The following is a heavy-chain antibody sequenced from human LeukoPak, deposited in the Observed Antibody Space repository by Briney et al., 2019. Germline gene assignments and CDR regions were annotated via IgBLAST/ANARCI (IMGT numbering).Heavy chain of an antibody. CDR3: PRPGYLGRTGCFAPAPIAY. CDR1: GFTFSDYY. J-gene: IGHJ4*02. V-gene: IGHV3-11*01. CDR2: ISSSGSTK. D-gene: IGHD2-2*01. Sequence: PGGSLRLSCAASGFTFSDYYMSWIRQAPGKGLEWVSYISSSGSTKYYADSVKGRFTISRDNAKNSLYLQMNSLRAEDPAVYYGPRPGYLGRTGCFAPAPIAYGGREPLVTVSS.